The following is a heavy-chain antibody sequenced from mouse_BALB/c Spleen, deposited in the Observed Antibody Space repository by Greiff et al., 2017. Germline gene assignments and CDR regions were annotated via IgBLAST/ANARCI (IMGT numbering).Heavy chain of an antibody. CDR1: GFTFSSFG. Sequence: EVKLVESGGGLVKPGGSRKLSCAASGFTFSSFGMYWVRQTPEKGLEWVAYISSGSSTIYYADTVKGRFTISRDNPKNTLFLQMNSLRSEDTAMYYCARSDELDYWGQGTTVTVSS. CDR2: ISSGSSTI. CDR3: ARSDELDY. V-gene: IGHV5-17*02. J-gene: IGHJ4*01.